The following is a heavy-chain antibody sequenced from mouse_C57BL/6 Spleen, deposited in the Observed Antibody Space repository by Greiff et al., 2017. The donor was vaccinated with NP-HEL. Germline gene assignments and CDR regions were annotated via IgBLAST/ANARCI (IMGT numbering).Heavy chain of an antibody. CDR1: GYTFTDYE. D-gene: IGHD2-2*01. CDR3: TRQGTMVTTGFAY. Sequence: VQLQQSGAELVRPGASVTLSCKASGYTFTDYEMHWVKQTPVHGLEWIGAIDPETGGTAYNQKFKGKAILTADKSSSTAYMELRSLTSEDSAVYYCTRQGTMVTTGFAYWGQGTLVTVSA. CDR2: IDPETGGT. V-gene: IGHV1-15*01. J-gene: IGHJ3*01.